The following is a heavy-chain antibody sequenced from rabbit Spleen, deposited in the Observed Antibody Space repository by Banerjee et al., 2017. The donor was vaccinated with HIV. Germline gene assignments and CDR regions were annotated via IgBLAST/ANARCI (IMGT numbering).Heavy chain of an antibody. V-gene: IGHV1S40*01. J-gene: IGHJ6*01. CDR2: VYAGSSGST. CDR3: ARDTGTSFSSYGMDL. CDR1: GFSFNSGYD. D-gene: IGHD8-1*01. Sequence: QSLEESGGGLVKPGASLTLTCKASGFSFNSGYDMCWVRQAPGKGLVWIACVYAGSSGSTYSATWAKGRFTISKTSSTTVTLQMTSLTAADTATYFCARDTGTSFSSYGMDLWGPGTLVTVS.